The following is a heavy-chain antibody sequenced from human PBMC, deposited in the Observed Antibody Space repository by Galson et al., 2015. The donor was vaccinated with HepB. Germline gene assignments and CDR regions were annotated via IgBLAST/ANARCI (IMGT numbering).Heavy chain of an antibody. V-gene: IGHV3-7*01. J-gene: IGHJ4*02. CDR3: ARGGIAVAGTGFDY. CDR1: GFTFSSYW. CDR2: IKQDGSEK. D-gene: IGHD6-19*01. Sequence: SLRLSCAASGFTFSSYWMSWVRQAPGKGLEWVANIKQDGSEKYYVDSVKGRFTISRDNAKNSLYLQMNSLRAEDTAVYYCARGGIAVAGTGFDYWGQGTLVTVSS.